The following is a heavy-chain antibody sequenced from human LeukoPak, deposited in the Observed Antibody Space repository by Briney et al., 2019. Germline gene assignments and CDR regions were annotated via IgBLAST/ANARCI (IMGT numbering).Heavy chain of an antibody. J-gene: IGHJ4*02. Sequence: GESLKISCKGSGYSFTSYWIGWVRQMPGKGLEWMGIIYPGDSDTRYSSSFQGQVTISADKSISTAYLQWSSLKASDTAMYYCARGRLNSQPEYDYWGQGTLVTVSS. D-gene: IGHD1-14*01. CDR1: GYSFTSYW. CDR3: ARGRLNSQPEYDY. V-gene: IGHV5-51*01. CDR2: IYPGDSDT.